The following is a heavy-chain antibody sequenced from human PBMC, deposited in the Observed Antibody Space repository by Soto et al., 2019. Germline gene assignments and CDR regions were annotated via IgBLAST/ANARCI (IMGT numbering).Heavy chain of an antibody. D-gene: IGHD2-15*01. CDR2: MNPNSGNA. V-gene: IGHV1-8*01. CDR1: GYTFTSYD. CDR3: ARAKSVVVAATFRRKATQGGMDV. J-gene: IGHJ6*02. Sequence: ASVKASCKASGYTFTSYDINWLRQSTRQGLEWMGWMNPNSGNAGYAQKFQGRVTMTRNTSISTAYMELSSLRSEDTAVYYCARAKSVVVAATFRRKATQGGMDVWGQGTTVTVSS.